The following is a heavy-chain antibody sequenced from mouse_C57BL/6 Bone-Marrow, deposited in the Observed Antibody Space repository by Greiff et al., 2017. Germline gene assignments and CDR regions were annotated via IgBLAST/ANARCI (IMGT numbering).Heavy chain of an antibody. CDR3: ASNEGDGYYWYFDV. CDR1: GFSFTSYG. CDR2: IWRGGST. D-gene: IGHD2-3*01. Sequence: VKLQESGPGLVQPSPSLSITCTVSGFSFTSYGVHWVRQSPGKGLEWLGMIWRGGSTDYNAAFMSRLSITKDNSKSQVFFKMTSLRADDTAIYYCASNEGDGYYWYFDVWGTGTTVTVSS. J-gene: IGHJ1*03. V-gene: IGHV2-5*01.